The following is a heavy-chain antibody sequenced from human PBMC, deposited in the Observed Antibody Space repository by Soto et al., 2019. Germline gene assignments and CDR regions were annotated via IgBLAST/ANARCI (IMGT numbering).Heavy chain of an antibody. Sequence: EVRLVESGGALVPPGGSLRLTCEASGFTFSGHWMHWVRRPPGKGLVWVSHIDTDGSTGGTSYADSVKGRFTVSRDDSKDRLYLQMNDLRVADTAVYYCARVRGTYYADSRGQGTLVTVSS. J-gene: IGHJ4*02. CDR3: ARVRGTYYADS. CDR2: IDTDGSTGGT. D-gene: IGHD1-26*01. CDR1: GFTFSGHW. V-gene: IGHV3-74*03.